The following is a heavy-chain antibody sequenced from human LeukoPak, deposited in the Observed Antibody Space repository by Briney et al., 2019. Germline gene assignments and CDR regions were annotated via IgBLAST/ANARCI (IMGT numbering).Heavy chain of an antibody. CDR1: GFTFDDYA. Sequence: GGSLRLSCAASGFTFDDYAMHWVRQAPGKGLEWVGGTSWNSGTIAYGDSVKGRFTISRDNAKDSLWLQMNSLRAEDMALYYCAKGSRPRFDTSGWYSFDYWGQGTLVTVSS. J-gene: IGHJ4*02. CDR3: AKGSRPRFDTSGWYSFDY. V-gene: IGHV3-9*03. CDR2: TSWNSGTI. D-gene: IGHD6-19*01.